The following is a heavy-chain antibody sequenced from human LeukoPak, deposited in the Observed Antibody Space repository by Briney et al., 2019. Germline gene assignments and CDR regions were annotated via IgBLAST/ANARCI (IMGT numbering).Heavy chain of an antibody. Sequence: SETLSLTCTVSNYSMSSGYYWGWIRQPPGKGLEWIGSIFHNGVTYYNPSLQSRVKLLVDRTENQFSLKLTSVTAADTAVYYCARDPGYSGTYKNAYYYYYYMDVWGKGTTVTVSS. CDR3: ARDPGYSGTYKNAYYYYYYMDV. CDR1: NYSMSSGYY. CDR2: IFHNGVT. V-gene: IGHV4-38-2*02. J-gene: IGHJ6*03. D-gene: IGHD1-26*01.